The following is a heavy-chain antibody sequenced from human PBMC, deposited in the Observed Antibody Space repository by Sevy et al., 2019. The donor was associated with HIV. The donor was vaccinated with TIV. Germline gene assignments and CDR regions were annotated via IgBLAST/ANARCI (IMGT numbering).Heavy chain of an antibody. CDR1: GDSISGYY. CDR3: ARAWSGYYYAMDV. Sequence: SETLSLTCTVSGDSISGYYWSWIRQPPGKGLQWIGYIYYNGRPNYNPSLKRRVTISEDTSKNQFSLRLTSVTAADTAVYYCARAWSGYYYAMDVWGQGTTVTVSS. D-gene: IGHD3-3*01. CDR2: IYYNGRP. J-gene: IGHJ6*02. V-gene: IGHV4-59*01.